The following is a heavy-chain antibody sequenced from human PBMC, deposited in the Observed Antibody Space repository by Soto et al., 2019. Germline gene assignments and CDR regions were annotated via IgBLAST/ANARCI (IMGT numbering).Heavy chain of an antibody. D-gene: IGHD6-6*01. CDR2: IYYSGST. V-gene: IGHV4-59*01. Sequence: PSETLSLTCTVSGGSISSYYWSWIRQPPGKGLEWIGYIYYSGSTNYNPSLESRVTISVDTSKNQFSLKLSSVTAADTAVYYCARAQDSSGASFDYWGQGTLVTVSS. J-gene: IGHJ4*02. CDR1: GGSISSYY. CDR3: ARAQDSSGASFDY.